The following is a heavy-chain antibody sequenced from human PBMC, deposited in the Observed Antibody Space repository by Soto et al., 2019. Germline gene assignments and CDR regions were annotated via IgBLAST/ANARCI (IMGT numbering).Heavy chain of an antibody. CDR2: ISFDGSKK. V-gene: IGHV3-30-3*01. CDR1: GFTSSSYV. Sequence: QVQLVESGVGVVQPGRSLRLSGEGSGFTSSSYVMHWVREAPGKGLEWAALISFDGSKKNYADSVKGRFTISRDNSKNMMYLQMNSLRPEDTAVYYCARGVFYYYGSSGYSPDYWGQGTLVTVSS. J-gene: IGHJ4*02. CDR3: ARGVFYYYGSSGYSPDY. D-gene: IGHD3-22*01.